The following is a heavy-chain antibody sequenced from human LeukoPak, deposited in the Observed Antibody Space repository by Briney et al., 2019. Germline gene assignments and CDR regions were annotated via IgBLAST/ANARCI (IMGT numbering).Heavy chain of an antibody. CDR3: AREVGIAAAGTEYYGMDV. CDR1: GYTFTSYG. Sequence: ASVKVSCKASGYTFTSYGISWVRQAPGQGLEWMGWISAYNGNTNYAQKLQGRVTMTTDTSTSTAYMELRSLRSDDTAVYYCAREVGIAAAGTEYYGMDVWGQGTTVTVSS. V-gene: IGHV1-18*01. J-gene: IGHJ6*02. CDR2: ISAYNGNT. D-gene: IGHD6-13*01.